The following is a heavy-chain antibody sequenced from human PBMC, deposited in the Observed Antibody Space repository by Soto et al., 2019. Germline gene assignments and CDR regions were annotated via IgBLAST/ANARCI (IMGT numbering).Heavy chain of an antibody. V-gene: IGHV4-39*01. CDR2: IYDSGST. J-gene: IGHJ2*01. Sequence: QLQLQESGPGLVKPSETLSLTCTISGGSISTTNYYWGWIRQPPGKGLEWIGTIYDSGSTYYNPSLKSRVTISVGTSNNQFSLQLISVTAADTAVYYCASRADYDWYFDLWGRGTLVTFSS. CDR1: GGSISTTNYY. CDR3: ASRADYDWYFDL. D-gene: IGHD4-17*01.